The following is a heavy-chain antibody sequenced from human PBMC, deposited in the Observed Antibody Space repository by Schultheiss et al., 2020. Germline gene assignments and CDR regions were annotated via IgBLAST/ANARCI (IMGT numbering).Heavy chain of an antibody. CDR3: ARDAGYYDSSGSAFDI. Sequence: SETLSLTCTVSGGSVSSGSYYWSWIRQPAGKGLEWIGHIYYSGSTYYNPSLKSRVTISVDTSKKQFSLKLSSVTAADTAVYYCARDAGYYDSSGSAFDIWGQGTLVTVSS. J-gene: IGHJ3*02. CDR2: IYYSGST. CDR1: GGSVSSGSYY. D-gene: IGHD3-22*01. V-gene: IGHV4-31*03.